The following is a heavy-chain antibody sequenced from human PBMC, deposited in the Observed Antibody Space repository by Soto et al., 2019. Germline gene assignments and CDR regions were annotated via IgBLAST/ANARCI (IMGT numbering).Heavy chain of an antibody. CDR3: AADRWTGTTYLDD. V-gene: IGHV3-23*01. J-gene: IGHJ4*02. CDR1: GFTFGSHA. CDR2: ISGSGGTT. D-gene: IGHD1-1*01. Sequence: GGSLRLSCTVSGFTFGSHAMSWVRQAPGKGLECVSGISGSGGTTFYADSVKGRFTISRDNSKKTPYLQMNSLRSEDTAVYYCAADRWTGTTYLDDWGQGTLVTVS.